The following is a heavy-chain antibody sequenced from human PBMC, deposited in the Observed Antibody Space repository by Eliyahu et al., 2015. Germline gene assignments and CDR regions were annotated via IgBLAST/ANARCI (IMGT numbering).Heavy chain of an antibody. D-gene: IGHD2-2*01. CDR1: GGTFXXYA. CDR2: IIPIFGTA. J-gene: IGHJ4*02. V-gene: IGHV1-69*01. Sequence: QVQLVQSGAEVXKPGSSVKVSCKASGGTFXXYAISWVRQAPGQGLEWMGGIIPIFGTANYAQKFQGRVTITADESTSTAFMELSSLRSEDTAVYYCARGGEEHQLQSRPFDYWGQGTLVTVSS. CDR3: ARGGEEHQLQSRPFDY.